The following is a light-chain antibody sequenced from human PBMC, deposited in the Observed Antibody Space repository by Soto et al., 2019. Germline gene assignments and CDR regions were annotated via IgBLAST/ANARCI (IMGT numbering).Light chain of an antibody. V-gene: IGKV3-20*01. CDR3: QQCSTSPLT. J-gene: IGKJ4*01. CDR2: AAS. CDR1: QSVSRNY. Sequence: EIVLTQSPGTLSLSPGERATLSCRASQSVSRNYLAWYQQRPGQAPRLLIYAASRRATGIPDRFSGSGSGTDFTLTISRLEPEDFAVYYCQQCSTSPLTFGGGTKVEI.